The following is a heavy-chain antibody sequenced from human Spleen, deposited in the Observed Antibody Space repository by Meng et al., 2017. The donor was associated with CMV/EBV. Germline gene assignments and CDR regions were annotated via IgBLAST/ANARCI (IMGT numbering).Heavy chain of an antibody. CDR1: GLPFDDYA. J-gene: IGHJ2*01. D-gene: IGHD6-13*01. Sequence: SGLPFDDYAMKWVRQNPGKGLEWVSGINWNGGSRNYADSLKGRFTISRDSAKSTLYLQMNSLRTDDTALYYCARGPFSSSSYWYFDLWGRGTLVTVSS. CDR3: ARGPFSSSSYWYFDL. V-gene: IGHV3-20*03. CDR2: INWNGGSR.